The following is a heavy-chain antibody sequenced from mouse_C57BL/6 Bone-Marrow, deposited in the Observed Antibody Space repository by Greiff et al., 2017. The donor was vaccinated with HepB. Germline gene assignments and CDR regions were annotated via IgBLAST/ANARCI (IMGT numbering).Heavy chain of an antibody. Sequence: VQLKESVAELVRPGASVKLSCTASGFNIKNTYMHWVKQRPEQGLEWIGRIDPANGNTKYAPKFQGKATITADTSSNTAYLQLSSLTSEDTAIYYCARGGITTVVPFAYWGQGTLVTVSA. CDR1: GFNIKNTY. V-gene: IGHV14-3*01. D-gene: IGHD1-1*01. CDR3: ARGGITTVVPFAY. J-gene: IGHJ3*01. CDR2: IDPANGNT.